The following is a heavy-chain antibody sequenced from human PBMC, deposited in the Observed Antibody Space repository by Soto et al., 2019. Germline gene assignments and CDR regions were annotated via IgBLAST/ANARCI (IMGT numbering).Heavy chain of an antibody. D-gene: IGHD3-10*01. CDR3: AKATDSGGGAFDI. CDR1: GFTFSSYD. Sequence: EVHLLESGGGLVQPGGSLRLSCAASGFTFSSYDMSWVRQAPGRGLEWVSTISGSGGTTYYADSVKGRFTISRDNSKNTVYLQMNSLRAEDTAVYYCAKATDSGGGAFDIWGQGTMVTVAS. V-gene: IGHV3-23*01. CDR2: ISGSGGTT. J-gene: IGHJ3*02.